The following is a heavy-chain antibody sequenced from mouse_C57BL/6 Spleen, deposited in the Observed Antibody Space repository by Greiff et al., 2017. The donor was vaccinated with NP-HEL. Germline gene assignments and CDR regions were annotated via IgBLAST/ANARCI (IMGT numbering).Heavy chain of an antibody. CDR3: ARLDYGSSVYAMDY. J-gene: IGHJ4*01. V-gene: IGHV5-17*01. CDR1: GFTFSDYG. CDR2: ISSGSSTI. D-gene: IGHD1-1*01. Sequence: EVMLVESGGGLVKPGGSLKLSCAASGFTFSDYGMHWVRQAPEKGLEWVAYISSGSSTIYYADTVKGRFTISRDNAKNTLFLQMTSLRSEDTAMYYCARLDYGSSVYAMDYWGQGASVTVSS.